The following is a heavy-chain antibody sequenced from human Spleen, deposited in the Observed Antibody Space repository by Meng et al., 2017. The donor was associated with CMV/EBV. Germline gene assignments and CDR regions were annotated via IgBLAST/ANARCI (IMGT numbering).Heavy chain of an antibody. Sequence: GGSLRLSCAASGFAFSDYYMNWVRQAPGKGLEWVSSISTTSAYIYYADSLKGRFTISRDNAKNSLYLQMNSLKAEDTAVYYCARSWDGMDVWGQGTTVTVSS. CDR1: GFAFSDYY. V-gene: IGHV3-69-1*01. D-gene: IGHD3-16*01. CDR2: ISTTSAYI. J-gene: IGHJ6*02. CDR3: ARSWDGMDV.